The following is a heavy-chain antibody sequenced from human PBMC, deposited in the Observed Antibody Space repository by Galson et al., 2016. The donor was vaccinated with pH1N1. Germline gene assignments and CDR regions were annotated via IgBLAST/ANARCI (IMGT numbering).Heavy chain of an antibody. J-gene: IGHJ3*02. CDR2: IYPADSHT. D-gene: IGHD5-12*01. Sequence: QSGAEVKKPGESLKTSCKGSGYRFSNYWIGWMRQMPGKGLECMGIIYPADSHTKYSQSFQGPVTISVDKSDSSAYLQWGRLKATDTAMFYCCGQGGYNAGRADFGAYDRWGQGTMVTVSP. CDR1: GYRFSNYW. V-gene: IGHV5-51*01. CDR3: CGQGGYNAGRADFGAYDR.